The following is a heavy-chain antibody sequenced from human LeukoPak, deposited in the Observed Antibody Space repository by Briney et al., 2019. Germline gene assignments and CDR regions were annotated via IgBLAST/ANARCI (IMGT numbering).Heavy chain of an antibody. V-gene: IGHV5-51*01. Sequence: GESLKISCQVSGYSFTNYCIGWVRQLPGKGLVSMGIIYPADSDTAYSPSFQGQVTISADKSICTVYLQWSSLKASDTAMYYCARQSRDGSKTRGYYFDYWGQGTLVTVS. CDR3: ARQSRDGSKTRGYYFDY. CDR1: GYSFTNYC. D-gene: IGHD3-10*01. CDR2: IYPADSDT. J-gene: IGHJ4*02.